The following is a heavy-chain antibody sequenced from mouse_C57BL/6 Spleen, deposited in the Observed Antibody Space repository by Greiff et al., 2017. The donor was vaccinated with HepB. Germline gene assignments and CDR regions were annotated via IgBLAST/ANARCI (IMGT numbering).Heavy chain of an antibody. J-gene: IGHJ3*01. CDR3: ARPYYYCSSYVP. CDR2: IDPSDSYT. D-gene: IGHD1-1*01. V-gene: IGHV1-50*01. CDR1: GYTFTSYW. Sequence: VQLQQPGAELVKPGASVKLSCKASGYTFTSYWMQWVKQRPGQGLEWIGEIDPSDSYTNYNQKVKGKATLTVDTSSSTAYMQLSSLTSEDSAVYYCARPYYYCSSYVPRGPAILVTVA.